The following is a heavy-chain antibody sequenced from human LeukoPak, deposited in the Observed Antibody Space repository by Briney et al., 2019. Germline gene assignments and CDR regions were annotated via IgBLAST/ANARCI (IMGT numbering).Heavy chain of an antibody. Sequence: AAVKDSCMASGYTFTGSYMHSVRPAPGQGREWLGWIYPTSGGTNYAQKFQGRVTMTRDTSISTDYMELSRLRSDDTAVYYCARAGADSSAPSDYWGQGTLVTVSS. D-gene: IGHD3-22*01. J-gene: IGHJ4*02. CDR1: GYTFTGSY. CDR3: ARAGADSSAPSDY. CDR2: IYPTSGGT. V-gene: IGHV1-2*02.